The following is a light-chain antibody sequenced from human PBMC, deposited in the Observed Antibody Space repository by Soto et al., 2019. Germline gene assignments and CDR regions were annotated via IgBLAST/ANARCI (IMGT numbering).Light chain of an antibody. Sequence: DIQMTQSPSSVSASVGDRVTITCRASQGIASGLAWYQQRPGKAPKLLIYAASILQSGVPSRFSGSGTGTDFTLTISSLQPEDFATYFCQQTNSFPRTFVGGTKVEIK. CDR3: QQTNSFPRT. CDR2: AAS. V-gene: IGKV1-12*01. J-gene: IGKJ4*01. CDR1: QGIASG.